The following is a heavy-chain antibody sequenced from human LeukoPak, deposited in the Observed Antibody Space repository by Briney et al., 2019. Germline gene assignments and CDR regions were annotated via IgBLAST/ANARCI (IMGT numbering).Heavy chain of an antibody. Sequence: SETLSLTCTVSGGSISSSSYYWSWIRQPPGKGLEWIGEINHSGSTNYNPSLKSRVTISVDTSKNQFSLKLSSVTAADTAVYYCARDLTYYYGSGSYLLHWGQGTLVTVSS. D-gene: IGHD3-10*01. V-gene: IGHV4-39*07. CDR2: INHSGST. CDR1: GGSISSSSYY. J-gene: IGHJ4*02. CDR3: ARDLTYYYGSGSYLLH.